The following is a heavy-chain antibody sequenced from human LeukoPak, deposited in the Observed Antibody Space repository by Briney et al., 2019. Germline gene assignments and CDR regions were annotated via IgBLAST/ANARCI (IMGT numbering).Heavy chain of an antibody. CDR2: ISYDGSNK. CDR3: AYLILNDYGDG. D-gene: IGHD2-21*01. CDR1: GFIFSSYA. V-gene: IGHV3-30-3*01. Sequence: GGSLRLSCAATGFIFSSYAMHWVRQAPGKGLEWVAVISYDGSNKYYADSVKGRFTISRDNSKNTLYLQMNSLRAEDTAVYYCAYLILNDYGDGWGQGTLVTVSS. J-gene: IGHJ4*02.